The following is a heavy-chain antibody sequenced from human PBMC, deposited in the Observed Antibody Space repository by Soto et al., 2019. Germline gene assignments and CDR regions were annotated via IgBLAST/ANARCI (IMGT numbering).Heavy chain of an antibody. CDR2: ISSGSSTI. J-gene: IGHJ6*02. CDR1: GFPFSSYS. Sequence: GGLRLSCAASGFPFSSYSLNWVRQAPGKGLEWVSYISSGSSTIFYADSVKGRFTISRDSAKNSLYLQMNSLRDEDTGVYYCAVLAAAQYNYYYDMDVWGQGTTVTVSS. D-gene: IGHD2-15*01. V-gene: IGHV3-48*02. CDR3: AVLAAAQYNYYYDMDV.